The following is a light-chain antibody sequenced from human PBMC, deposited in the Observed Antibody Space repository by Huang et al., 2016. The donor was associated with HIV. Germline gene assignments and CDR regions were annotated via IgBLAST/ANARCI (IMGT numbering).Light chain of an antibody. V-gene: IGKV1-39*01. CDR2: AAS. Sequence: DIQMTQSPSSMSASVGDRISITCRASQTISTFLNWYQQKPGKAPKLLIYAASKLQSGVSSRFSGTGSETLFTLPVTCLLPDDFATYFCQQTSSVPLTFGGGTKVEMK. J-gene: IGKJ4*01. CDR3: QQTSSVPLT. CDR1: QTISTF.